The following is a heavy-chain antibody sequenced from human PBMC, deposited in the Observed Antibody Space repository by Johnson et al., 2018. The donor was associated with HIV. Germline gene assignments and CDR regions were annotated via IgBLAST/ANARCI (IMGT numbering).Heavy chain of an antibody. CDR3: AKDLRVGTDAFDI. CDR1: GFTFSSYA. J-gene: IGHJ3*02. Sequence: VQLVESGGGLVQPGGSLRLSCAASGFTFSSYAMSWVRQAPGKGLEWVSGISGGGDGTNYAASVKGRLTISRDNFKNTLYLQMNSLRAEDTAVYYCAKDLRVGTDAFDIWGQGTMVTVSS. V-gene: IGHV3-23*04. D-gene: IGHD1-26*01. CDR2: ISGGGDGT.